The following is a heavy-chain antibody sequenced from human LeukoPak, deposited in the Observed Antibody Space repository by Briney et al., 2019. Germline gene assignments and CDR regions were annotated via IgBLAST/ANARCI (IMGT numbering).Heavy chain of an antibody. CDR2: INPNSGGT. CDR3: ARRLGTTVTTFRFDP. J-gene: IGHJ5*02. V-gene: IGHV1-2*02. CDR1: GYTFTGYY. Sequence: ASVKVSCKASGYTFTGYYMHWVRQAPGQGLEWMGWINPNSGGTNYAQRFQGRVTMTRDTSISTAYMELSRLRSDDTAVYYCARRLGTTVTTFRFDPWGQGTLVTVSS. D-gene: IGHD4-17*01.